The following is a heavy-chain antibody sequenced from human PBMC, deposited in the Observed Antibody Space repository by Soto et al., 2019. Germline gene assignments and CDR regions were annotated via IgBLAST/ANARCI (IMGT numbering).Heavy chain of an antibody. Sequence: PSETLSLTCAVSGGSISSGGYSWSWIRQPPGKGLEWIGYIYHSGSTYYNPSLKSRVTISVDTSKNQFSLKLSSVTAADTAVYYCARQNSGLVRPDYWGQGTLVTVSS. CDR3: ARQNSGLVRPDY. CDR1: GGSISSGGYS. D-gene: IGHD2-2*01. V-gene: IGHV4-30-2*03. CDR2: IYHSGST. J-gene: IGHJ4*02.